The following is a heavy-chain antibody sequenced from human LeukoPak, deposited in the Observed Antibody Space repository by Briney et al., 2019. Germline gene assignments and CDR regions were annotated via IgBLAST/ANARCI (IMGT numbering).Heavy chain of an antibody. V-gene: IGHV4-34*01. CDR2: INHSGST. D-gene: IGHD3-9*01. J-gene: IGHJ4*02. CDR3: ARGSRLVPDY. Sequence: SETLSLTCAVYGGSFSGYYWSWIRQPPGKGLEWIGEINHSGSTNYNPSLKSRVTISVDTSKNQFSLKLSSVTAADTAVYYCARGSRLVPDYWRQGTLVTVSS. CDR1: GGSFSGYY.